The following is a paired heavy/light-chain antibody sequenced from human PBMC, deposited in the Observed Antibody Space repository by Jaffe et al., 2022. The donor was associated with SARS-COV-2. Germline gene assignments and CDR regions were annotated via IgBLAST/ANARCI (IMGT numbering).Light chain of an antibody. CDR2: EDN. J-gene: IGLJ3*02. Sequence: NFMLTQPHSVSESPGKTVNISCTRSSGSIASNYVQWYQQRPGSSPTTVIYEDNQRPSGVPDRFSGSIDSSSNSASLTISGLKTEDEADYYCQSYDSSSWVFGGGTILTVL. V-gene: IGLV6-57*01. CDR1: SGSIASNY. CDR3: QSYDSSSWV.
Heavy chain of an antibody. J-gene: IGHJ4*02. CDR3: ARDRGHSYAQRLDY. CDR2: IRVYTGNT. D-gene: IGHD5-18*01. V-gene: IGHV1-18*01. Sequence: QVQLVQSGAEVKKPGASVKVSCKASGYTFTSYGISWVRQAPGHGLEWMGWIRVYTGNTNHAQKLQGRVTMTTDTSTSTAYMELRSLRSDDTAVYYCARDRGHSYAQRLDYWGQGTLVTVSS. CDR1: GYTFTSYG.